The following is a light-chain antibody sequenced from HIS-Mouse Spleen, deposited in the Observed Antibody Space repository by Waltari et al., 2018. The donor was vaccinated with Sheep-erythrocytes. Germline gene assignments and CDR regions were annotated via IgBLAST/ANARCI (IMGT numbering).Light chain of an antibody. CDR3: CSYAGSYNHV. V-gene: IGLV2-11*01. CDR2: DVS. J-gene: IGLJ1*01. CDR1: SSDVGGYNY. Sequence: QSALTQPRSVSGSPGQSVTISCTGTSSDVGGYNYVPWYQQLPGKAPKLMIDDVSKRPSGVPDRFSGSKAGNTASLTISGLQAEDEADYYCCSYAGSYNHVFATGTKVTVL.